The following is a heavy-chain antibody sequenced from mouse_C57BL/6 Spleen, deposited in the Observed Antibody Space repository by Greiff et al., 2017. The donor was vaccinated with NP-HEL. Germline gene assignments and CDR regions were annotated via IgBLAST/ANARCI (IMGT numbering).Heavy chain of an antibody. V-gene: IGHV1-50*01. CDR1: GYTFTSYW. D-gene: IGHD3-2*02. J-gene: IGHJ2*01. CDR2: IDPSDSYT. Sequence: VQLQQPGAELVKPGASVKLSCKASGYTFTSYWMQWVKQRPGQGLEWIGEIDPSDSYTNYNQKFKGKATLTVDTSSSTAYMQLSSLTSEDSAVYYCARGRQLRLSYYFDYWGQGTTLTVSS. CDR3: ARGRQLRLSYYFDY.